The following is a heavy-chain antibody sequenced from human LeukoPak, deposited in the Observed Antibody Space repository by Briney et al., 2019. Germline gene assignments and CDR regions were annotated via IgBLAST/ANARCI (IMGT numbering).Heavy chain of an antibody. Sequence: GGSLRLSCAASGFPFVKAWMHWVRQAPGKGLVWVARIHNDGSGTTYADSVKGRFTISRDNSKNTLYLQMNSLRAEDTAVYYCAKGHDYGDYDGDSFDYWGQGTLVTVSS. V-gene: IGHV3-74*03. J-gene: IGHJ4*02. D-gene: IGHD4-17*01. CDR1: GFPFVKAW. CDR2: IHNDGSGT. CDR3: AKGHDYGDYDGDSFDY.